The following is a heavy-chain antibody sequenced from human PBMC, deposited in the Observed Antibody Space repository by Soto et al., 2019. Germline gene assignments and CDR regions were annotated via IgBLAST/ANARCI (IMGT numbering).Heavy chain of an antibody. D-gene: IGHD2-21*02. V-gene: IGHV4-39*01. CDR3: ARTHIVVVTAYPRFDY. J-gene: IGHJ4*02. Sequence: QVQLQESGPGLVKPSETLSLTCTVSGGSISRSSYYWGWIRQSPGKGLEWIGSVYYSGSTYYNPSLKSRVTISVATSNNQFSLNLTSVNAADTAVYYCARTHIVVVTAYPRFDYWGQGSQVTVSS. CDR1: GGSISRSSYY. CDR2: VYYSGST.